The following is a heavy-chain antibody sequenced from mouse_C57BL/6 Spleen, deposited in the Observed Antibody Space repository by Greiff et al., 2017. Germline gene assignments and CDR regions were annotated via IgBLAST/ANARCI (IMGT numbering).Heavy chain of an antibody. J-gene: IGHJ2*01. V-gene: IGHV5-17*01. CDR1: GFTFSDYG. Sequence: EVQGVESGGGLVKPGGSLKLSCAASGFTFSDYGMHWVRQAPEKGLEWVGYISSGSSTIYYADTVKGRFTISRDNAKNTLFLQMTSLRSEDTAMYYCSRGGAAWSYFDYWGQGATLTVSS. CDR2: ISSGSSTI. CDR3: SRGGAAWSYFDY. D-gene: IGHD1-1*02.